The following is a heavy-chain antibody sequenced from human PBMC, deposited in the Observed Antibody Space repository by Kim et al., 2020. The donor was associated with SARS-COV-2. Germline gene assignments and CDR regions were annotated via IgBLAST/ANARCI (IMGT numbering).Heavy chain of an antibody. J-gene: IGHJ5*02. V-gene: IGHV4-31*03. Sequence: SETLSLTCTVSGGSISSGGYYWSWIRQHPGKGLEWIGYIYYSGSTYYNPSLKSRVTISVDTSKNQFSLKLSSVTAADTAVYYCARDLRLEPYNWFDPWGQGTLVTVSS. CDR2: IYYSGST. D-gene: IGHD1-1*01. CDR1: GGSISSGGYY. CDR3: ARDLRLEPYNWFDP.